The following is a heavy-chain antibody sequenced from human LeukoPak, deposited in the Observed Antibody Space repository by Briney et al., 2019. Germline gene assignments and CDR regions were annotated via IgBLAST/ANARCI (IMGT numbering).Heavy chain of an antibody. CDR2: INSDGTST. CDR1: GFTLIRYW. Sequence: GGSLRLSCAASGFTLIRYWMHWVRQAPGKGLVWVSRINSDGTSTDYADSVKGRFTISRDNAKNTLFLQMNSLRAEDTAVYSCARGFGNSGYDGHFDYWGQGTLVTVSS. D-gene: IGHD5-12*01. CDR3: ARGFGNSGYDGHFDY. J-gene: IGHJ4*02. V-gene: IGHV3-74*01.